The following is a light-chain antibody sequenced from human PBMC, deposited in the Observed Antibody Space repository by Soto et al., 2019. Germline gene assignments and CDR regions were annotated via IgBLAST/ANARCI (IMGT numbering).Light chain of an antibody. CDR3: QPSYIVPYT. Sequence: DIQMTQSPSSLSASVGDRVTISCRSSENIRNYLIWYRQKPGKAPELLMYVGSTLESGVPARLSGSGLGTDFTRTIQSLQHADFGVYYCQPSYIVPYTFGRGTSLDI. V-gene: IGKV1-39*01. CDR2: VGS. J-gene: IGKJ2*01. CDR1: ENIRNY.